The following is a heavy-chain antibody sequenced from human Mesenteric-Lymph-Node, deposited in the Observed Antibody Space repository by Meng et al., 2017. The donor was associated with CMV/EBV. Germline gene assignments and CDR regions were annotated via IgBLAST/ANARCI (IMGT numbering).Heavy chain of an antibody. CDR3: ARSPTQNILDS. CDR1: GFTFTDYE. Sequence: GGSLRLSCATSGFTFTDYELNWVRQAPGRGLEWIAYISHAGGAAYYADSVKGRFTISRDNARDSLFLQMNRLRAEDTAFYYCARSPTQNILDSWGQGTMVTVSS. D-gene: IGHD1/OR15-1a*01. CDR2: ISHAGGAA. V-gene: IGHV3-48*03. J-gene: IGHJ4*02.